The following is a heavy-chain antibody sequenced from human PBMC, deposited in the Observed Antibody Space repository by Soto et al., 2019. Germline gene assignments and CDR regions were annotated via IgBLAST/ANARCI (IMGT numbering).Heavy chain of an antibody. V-gene: IGHV1-3*01. D-gene: IGHD4-17*01. CDR2: INAGNGNA. Sequence: ASVKVSCKASGHTFTRNAIHWVRQAPGQRLEWMGWINAGNGNAKYSQKFQGRVTITRDTFASTGYMEVSRLRSEDTAMYYCASGIDYGELDYWGQGTLVTVSS. J-gene: IGHJ4*02. CDR1: GHTFTRNA. CDR3: ASGIDYGELDY.